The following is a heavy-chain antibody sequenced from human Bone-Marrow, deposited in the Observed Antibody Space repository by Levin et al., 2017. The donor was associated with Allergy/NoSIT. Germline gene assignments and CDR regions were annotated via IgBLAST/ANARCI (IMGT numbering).Heavy chain of an antibody. V-gene: IGHV3-48*02. J-gene: IGHJ2*01. Sequence: HSGGSLRLSCAASGFTFSNYGMNWVRQAPGKGLEWISCISSSGTPIYYADSVKGRFTISRDNAENSLFLQMNSLRDEDTAVYSCARDRMTGSSWHRTVIKDWYFDLWGRGTLVTVSS. CDR1: GFTFSNYG. CDR2: ISSSGTPI. D-gene: IGHD6-13*01. CDR3: ARDRMTGSSWHRTVIKDWYFDL.